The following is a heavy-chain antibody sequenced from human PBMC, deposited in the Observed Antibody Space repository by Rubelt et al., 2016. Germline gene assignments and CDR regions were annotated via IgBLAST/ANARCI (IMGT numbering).Heavy chain of an antibody. Sequence: QVQLQESGPGLVKPSETLSLTCTVSGGSVSSGSYYWSWIRQPPGKGLEWIGYIYYSGSTNYKPSLKRRVTISVDTCKNQFSLKLISVTAADTAVYYCARRGPYYYYGMDVWGQGTTVTVSS. CDR1: GGSVSSGSYY. V-gene: IGHV4-61*01. J-gene: IGHJ6*02. CDR2: IYYSGST. CDR3: ARRGPYYYYGMDV. D-gene: IGHD5-12*01.